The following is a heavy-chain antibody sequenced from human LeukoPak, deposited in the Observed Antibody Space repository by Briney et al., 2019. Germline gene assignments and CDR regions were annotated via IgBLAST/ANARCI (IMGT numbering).Heavy chain of an antibody. Sequence: SQTLSLTCTVSGGSISSGDYYWSWIRQPPGKGLEYIGYIYYSGSTYYNPSLKSRITTSVDTSKNQFSLKLSSVTAADTAVYHCARGSWSSSIDYWGQGTLVTVSS. J-gene: IGHJ4*02. V-gene: IGHV4-30-4*01. CDR1: GGSISSGDYY. CDR2: IYYSGST. D-gene: IGHD6-6*01. CDR3: ARGSWSSSIDY.